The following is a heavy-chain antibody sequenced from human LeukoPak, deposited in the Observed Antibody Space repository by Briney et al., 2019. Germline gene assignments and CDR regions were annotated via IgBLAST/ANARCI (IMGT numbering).Heavy chain of an antibody. D-gene: IGHD3-22*01. CDR2: ISAYNGNT. J-gene: IGHJ4*02. CDR3: ARDGNRRMYYYDKVGDY. CDR1: GYTFTSYG. V-gene: IGHV1-18*01. Sequence: ASVKVSCKASGYTFTSYGISWARQAPGQGLEWMGWISAYNGNTNYAQKLQDRVTMTTDTSTTTAYMELRSLRSDDTAVYYCARDGNRRMYYYDKVGDYWGQGTLVTVSS.